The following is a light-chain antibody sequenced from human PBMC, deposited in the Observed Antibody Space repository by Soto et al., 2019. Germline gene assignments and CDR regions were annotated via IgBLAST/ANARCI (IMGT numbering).Light chain of an antibody. Sequence: EIVLTQSPATLSLSPGERATLSCRASQTVNNYLAWYQQKPGQAPRLLIYDAFIRAAGIPARFSGRGSGTDFTLTISNLEPEDFAVYFCQQRSDWPPITFGQGTRVELK. CDR3: QQRSDWPPIT. J-gene: IGKJ5*01. CDR2: DAF. CDR1: QTVNNY. V-gene: IGKV3-11*01.